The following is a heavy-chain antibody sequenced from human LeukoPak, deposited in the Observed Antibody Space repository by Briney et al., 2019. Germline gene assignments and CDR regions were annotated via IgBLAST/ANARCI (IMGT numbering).Heavy chain of an antibody. V-gene: IGHV3-53*01. CDR3: ARVQSYYDSSGYTRTMDV. D-gene: IGHD3-22*01. CDR2: IYSGGST. Sequence: GGPLRLSCAASGFTVSSNYMSWVRQAPGKGLEWVSVIYSGGSTYYADSVKGRFTISRDNSKNTLYLQMNSLRAEDTAVYYCARVQSYYDSSGYTRTMDVWGKGTTVTVSS. CDR1: GFTVSSNY. J-gene: IGHJ6*03.